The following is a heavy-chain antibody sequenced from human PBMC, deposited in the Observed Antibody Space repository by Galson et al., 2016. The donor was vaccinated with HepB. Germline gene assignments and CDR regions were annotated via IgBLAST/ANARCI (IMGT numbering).Heavy chain of an antibody. CDR3: ARDRHGYTYYGTLGIGYFDL. V-gene: IGHV3-48*01. Sequence: SLRLSCAGSGFSYSDYSINWVRQAPGKGLEWISYLSSTSTLIYYAASVKGRFTVSRDNAKNSLYLQMNSLRAEDTALYYCARDRHGYTYYGTLGIGYFDLWGRGTLVTVSS. CDR2: LSSTSTLI. J-gene: IGHJ2*01. CDR1: GFSYSDYS. D-gene: IGHD5-12*01.